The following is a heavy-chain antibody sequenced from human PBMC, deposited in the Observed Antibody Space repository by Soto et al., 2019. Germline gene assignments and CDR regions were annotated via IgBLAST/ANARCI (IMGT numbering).Heavy chain of an antibody. V-gene: IGHV4-30-4*01. D-gene: IGHD3-10*01. Sequence: QVQLQESGPGLVKPSQTLSLTCTVSGGSISSGDYYWSWIRQPPGKGLEWIGYIYDSGSTYYNPSLKSRVTLSVDTSKNQVSLKLSSVTAADTAVYYGARDREVRGLPSDYCMDVWVQGTTVTVS. CDR3: ARDREVRGLPSDYCMDV. J-gene: IGHJ6*02. CDR2: IYDSGST. CDR1: GGSISSGDYY.